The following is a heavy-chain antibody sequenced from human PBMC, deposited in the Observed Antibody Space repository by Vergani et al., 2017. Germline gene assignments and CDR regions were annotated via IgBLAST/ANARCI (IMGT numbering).Heavy chain of an antibody. CDR1: GYTFTSYG. CDR2: ISAYNGNT. Sequence: QVQLVQSGAEVKKPGASVKVSCKASGYTFTSYGISWVRQAPGQGLEWMGWISAYNGNTNYAQKLQGRVTMTTDTSTSTAYMELRSLRSDDTAVYYCAKDLVTMVRGVMPFEPNYYYGMDVWGQGTTVTVSS. D-gene: IGHD3-10*01. CDR3: AKDLVTMVRGVMPFEPNYYYGMDV. J-gene: IGHJ6*02. V-gene: IGHV1-18*01.